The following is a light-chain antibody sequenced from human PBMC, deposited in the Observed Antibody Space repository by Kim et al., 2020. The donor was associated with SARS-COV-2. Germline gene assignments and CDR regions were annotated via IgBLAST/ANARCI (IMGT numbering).Light chain of an antibody. CDR1: QNIGSS. J-gene: IGKJ4*01. Sequence: ASVRNRVTITCRASQNIGSSLAWLQQKPGRAPKPLIHKASSLESGVPSRFSGSGSGTEFTLSISSLQPNDFATYYCQQHDDYPLTFGGGTKVDIK. V-gene: IGKV1-5*03. CDR3: QQHDDYPLT. CDR2: KAS.